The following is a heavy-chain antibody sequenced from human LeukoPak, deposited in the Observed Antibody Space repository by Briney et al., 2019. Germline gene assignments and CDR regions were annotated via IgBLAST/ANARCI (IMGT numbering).Heavy chain of an antibody. D-gene: IGHD3-10*01. Sequence: GGSLRLSCAASGFMFSTYWMSWVRQAPGKGLEWVANIKQDGSDKYYVDSVKGRCTISRDNAKNSLYLQMNSLRAEDTALYYCARDAGGFGELVYWGQGTLVTVSS. CDR2: IKQDGSDK. J-gene: IGHJ4*02. CDR3: ARDAGGFGELVY. CDR1: GFMFSTYW. V-gene: IGHV3-7*01.